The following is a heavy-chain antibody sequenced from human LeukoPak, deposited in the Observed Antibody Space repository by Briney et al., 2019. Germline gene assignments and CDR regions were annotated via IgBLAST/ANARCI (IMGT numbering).Heavy chain of an antibody. V-gene: IGHV3-21*04. D-gene: IGHD3-22*01. CDR2: ISSSSSYI. Sequence: GGSLRLSCAASGFTFSSYEMNWVRQAPGKGLEWVSSISSSSSYIYYADSVKGRFTISRDNSKNTLYLQMNSLRAEDTAVYYCAAWESDYYDSSGYYQGTTDYWGQGTLVTVSS. CDR1: GFTFSSYE. J-gene: IGHJ4*02. CDR3: AAWESDYYDSSGYYQGTTDY.